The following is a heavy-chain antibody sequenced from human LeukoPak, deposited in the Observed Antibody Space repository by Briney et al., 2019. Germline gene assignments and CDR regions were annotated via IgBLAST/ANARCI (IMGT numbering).Heavy chain of an antibody. J-gene: IGHJ4*02. V-gene: IGHV3-33*01. CDR3: ASGCYDFWSGYYGGCSNGDY. CDR2: IWYDGSNK. CDR1: GFTFSSYG. D-gene: IGHD3-3*01. Sequence: PGGSLRLSCAASGFTFSSYGMHWVRQAPGKGLEWVAVIWYDGSNKYYADSVKGRFTISRDNSKNTLYLQMNSLRAEDTAVYYCASGCYDFWSGYYGGCSNGDYWGQGTLVTVSS.